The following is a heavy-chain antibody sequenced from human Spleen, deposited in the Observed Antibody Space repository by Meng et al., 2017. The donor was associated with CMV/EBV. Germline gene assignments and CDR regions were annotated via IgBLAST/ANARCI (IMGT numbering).Heavy chain of an antibody. V-gene: IGHV3-21*01. CDR3: ARSPPTLEWLLWDY. J-gene: IGHJ4*02. Sequence: GESLKISCAASGLTFSDYSMNWVRQAPGKGLEWVSFINGNSNYIYYADSVKGRFTISRDNAKNSLYLQMSSLRVEDTAVYYCARSPPTLEWLLWDYWGQGTLVTVSS. D-gene: IGHD3-3*01. CDR2: INGNSNYI. CDR1: GLTFSDYS.